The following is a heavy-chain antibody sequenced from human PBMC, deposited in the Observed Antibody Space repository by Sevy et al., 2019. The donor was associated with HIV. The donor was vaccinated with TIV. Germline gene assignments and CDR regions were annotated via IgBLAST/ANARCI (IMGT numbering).Heavy chain of an antibody. V-gene: IGHV1-69*13. Sequence: ASVKVSCKASGGTFSSYAISSVRQAPGQGLEWMGGIIPIFGTANYAQKFQGRVTITADESTSTAYMELSSLRSEDTAVYYCARSTYYYDSSGYYYAGGFDYWGQGTLVTVSS. J-gene: IGHJ4*02. CDR1: GGTFSSYA. D-gene: IGHD3-22*01. CDR2: IIPIFGTA. CDR3: ARSTYYYDSSGYYYAGGFDY.